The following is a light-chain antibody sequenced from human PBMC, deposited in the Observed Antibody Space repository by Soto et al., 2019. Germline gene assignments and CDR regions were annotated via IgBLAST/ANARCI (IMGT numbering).Light chain of an antibody. CDR3: QSYDNSLSGYV. Sequence: QSVLTQAPSVSGAPGQRVTISCTGSSSNIGAGYDVHWYQQLPGTAPKLLIYGNINRPSGVPDRFSGSTSGTSASLAITVLQAEYEADYYCQSYDNSLSGYVFGTGTKVTVL. CDR2: GNI. CDR1: SSNIGAGYD. J-gene: IGLJ1*01. V-gene: IGLV1-40*01.